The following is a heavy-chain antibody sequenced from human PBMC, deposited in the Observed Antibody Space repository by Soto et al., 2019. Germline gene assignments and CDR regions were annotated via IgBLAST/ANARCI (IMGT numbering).Heavy chain of an antibody. CDR1: GYTFRDYK. CDR2: INPRSDVT. V-gene: IGHV1-2*02. D-gene: IGHD2-2*01. CDR3: ARGAMLSAAISTSFGY. J-gene: IGHJ4*02. Sequence: ASVKVSCRDSGYTFRDYKIHWLRQAPGQGLEWMGWINPRSDVTNYAHKFKDRVTMTRDTSTSTVYMDLSRLTFDDTAVYYCARGAMLSAAISTSFGYWGQGTLVTVSS.